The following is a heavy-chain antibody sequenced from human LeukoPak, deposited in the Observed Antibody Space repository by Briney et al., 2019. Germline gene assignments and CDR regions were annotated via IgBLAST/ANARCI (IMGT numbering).Heavy chain of an antibody. V-gene: IGHV3-30-3*01. CDR1: GFTFSSYA. Sequence: PGGSLRLSCAASGFTFSSYAMHWVRQAPGKGLEWVAVISYDGSNKYYADSVKGRFTISRDNSKNTLYLQMNSLRAEDTAVYYCAREMIPGIAAAGTNGMDVWGQGTTVTVSS. J-gene: IGHJ6*02. CDR2: ISYDGSNK. D-gene: IGHD6-13*01. CDR3: AREMIPGIAAAGTNGMDV.